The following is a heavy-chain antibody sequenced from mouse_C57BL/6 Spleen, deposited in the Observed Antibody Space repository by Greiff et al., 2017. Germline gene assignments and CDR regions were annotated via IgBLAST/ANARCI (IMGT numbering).Heavy chain of an antibody. CDR3: ARGGVVALDYYAMDY. D-gene: IGHD1-1*01. CDR2: IYPGDGDT. V-gene: IGHV1-82*01. CDR1: GYAFSSSW. J-gene: IGHJ4*01. Sequence: QVQLQQSGPELVKPGASVKISCKASGYAFSSSWMNWVKQRPGKGLEWIGRIYPGDGDTNYNGKFKGKATLTADQSSSTAYMQLSSLTSEDSAVYFGARGGVVALDYYAMDYWGQGTSVTVSS.